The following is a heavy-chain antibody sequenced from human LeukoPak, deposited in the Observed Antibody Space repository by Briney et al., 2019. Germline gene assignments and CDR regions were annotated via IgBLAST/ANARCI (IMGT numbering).Heavy chain of an antibody. V-gene: IGHV3-7*01. CDR3: ARDDCSSISCYHNWFDP. D-gene: IGHD2-2*01. CDR1: GFTFGSYG. CDR2: IKQDGSEK. Sequence: GGSLRLSCAASGFTFGSYGMHWVRQAPGKGLEWVANIKQDGSEKYYVDSVKGRFTISRDNAKNSLYLQMNSLRAEDTAVYYCARDDCSSISCYHNWFDPWGQGTLVTVSS. J-gene: IGHJ5*02.